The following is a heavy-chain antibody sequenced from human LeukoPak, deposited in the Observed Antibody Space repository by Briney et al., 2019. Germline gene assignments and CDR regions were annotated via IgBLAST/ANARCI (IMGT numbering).Heavy chain of an antibody. CDR3: ARDDTTVTTSWDY. J-gene: IGHJ4*02. CDR2: IYHSGST. D-gene: IGHD4-17*01. V-gene: IGHV4-39*07. CDR1: GGSISSGGYY. Sequence: SETLSLTCTVSGGSISSGGYYWSWIRQPPGKGLEWIGSIYHSGSTYYNPSLKSRVTISVDTSKNQFSLKLSSVTAADTAVYYRARDDTTVTTSWDYWGQGTLVTVSS.